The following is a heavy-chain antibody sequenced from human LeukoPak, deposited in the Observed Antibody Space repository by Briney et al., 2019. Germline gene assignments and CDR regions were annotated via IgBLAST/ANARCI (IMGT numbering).Heavy chain of an antibody. D-gene: IGHD5-18*01. J-gene: IGHJ4*02. CDR2: MSSGGST. CDR1: GVSIRSGDYY. V-gene: IGHV4-39*07. Sequence: SETLSLTCTVSGVSIRSGDYYWGWVRQSPGKGLEWIGSMSSGGSTFYNPSLRSRVTIPVDTSNDQSSLRMSYVTAADTAVYYCARILYGYQADYWGQGTLVTVSS. CDR3: ARILYGYQADY.